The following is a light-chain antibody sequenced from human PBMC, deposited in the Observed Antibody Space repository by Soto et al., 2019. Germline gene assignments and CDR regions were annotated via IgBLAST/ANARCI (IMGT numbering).Light chain of an antibody. CDR2: GAS. Sequence: EIVMTQSPATLSVSPGERATLSCRASQSVSANLAWYQQKPGQAPRLLIYGASTRATGMPARFSGSGSGTEFTLTISSLQSEDFAVYYCQQYSKWPQTFGQGTKADIK. CDR1: QSVSAN. V-gene: IGKV3-15*01. J-gene: IGKJ1*01. CDR3: QQYSKWPQT.